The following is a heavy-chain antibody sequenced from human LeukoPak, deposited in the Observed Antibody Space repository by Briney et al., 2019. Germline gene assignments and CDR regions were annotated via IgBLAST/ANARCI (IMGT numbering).Heavy chain of an antibody. CDR1: GGSISSSSYY. V-gene: IGHV4-39*07. CDR3: ARALAGYSSGWSNNYYFDY. CDR2: IYYSGST. J-gene: IGHJ4*02. Sequence: SETLSLTCTVSGGSISSSSYYWGWIRQPPGKGLEWIGSIYYSGSTYYNPSLKSRVTISVDTSKNQFSLKLSSVTAADTVVYYCARALAGYSSGWSNNYYFDYWGQGTLVTVSS. D-gene: IGHD6-19*01.